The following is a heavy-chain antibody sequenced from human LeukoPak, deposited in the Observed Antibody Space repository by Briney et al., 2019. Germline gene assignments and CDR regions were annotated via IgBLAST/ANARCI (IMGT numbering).Heavy chain of an antibody. CDR2: INYSGST. Sequence: SETLSLTCAVYGGSFSGYYWSWIRQPPGKGLEWIGEINYSGSTNYNPSLKSRVSISLDTSRNQFSLKLTSVTAADTAVYYCTRSGLTGMRKYPRADYYYYGMDVWGQGTAVTVSS. CDR3: TRSGLTGMRKYPRADYYYYGMDV. J-gene: IGHJ6*02. D-gene: IGHD1-14*01. V-gene: IGHV4-34*01. CDR1: GGSFSGYY.